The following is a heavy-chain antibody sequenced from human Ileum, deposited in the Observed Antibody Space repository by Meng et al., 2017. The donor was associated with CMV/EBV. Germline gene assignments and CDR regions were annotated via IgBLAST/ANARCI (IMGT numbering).Heavy chain of an antibody. J-gene: IGHJ4*02. D-gene: IGHD2-21*01. V-gene: IGHV3-74*01. CDR2: ITPDGSSA. CDR1: GFGFSSHW. CDR3: TNGGIQVGDF. Sequence: LYCAPSGFGFSSHWMHWVRQTTGKGLELFSRITPDGSSAFYADSVRGRFTISRDNAKNTLYLQMNSLRAEDTAVYYCTNGGIQVGDFWGQGTLVTVSS.